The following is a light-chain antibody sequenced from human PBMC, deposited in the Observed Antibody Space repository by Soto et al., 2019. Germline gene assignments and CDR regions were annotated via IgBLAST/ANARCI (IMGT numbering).Light chain of an antibody. CDR1: QSVRSNF. V-gene: IGKV3-20*01. J-gene: IGKJ1*01. Sequence: EIVLTQSPGTLSLSPGERATLSCRASQSVRSNFLAWYQQKPGQAPRLLIYGASNRATGIPDRFSGSGSGTDFTLTISRLEPEDFAVYYCQQYGSSGTFGQATKVDI. CDR3: QQYGSSGT. CDR2: GAS.